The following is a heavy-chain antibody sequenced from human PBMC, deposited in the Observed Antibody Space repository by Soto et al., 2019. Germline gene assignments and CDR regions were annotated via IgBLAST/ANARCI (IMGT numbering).Heavy chain of an antibody. CDR2: IIPIFGTA. J-gene: IGHJ4*02. D-gene: IGHD3-9*01. CDR3: ARGSGGILTGYYTIDY. CDR1: GATFSSDG. V-gene: IGHV1-69*06. Sequence: PSVTGSWTAAGATFSSDGRSWLRQSPGQGLEWMGGIIPIFGTANYAQKFQGRVTITADKSTSTAYMELSSLRSEDTAVYYCARGSGGILTGYYTIDYWGQGTMVTVSS.